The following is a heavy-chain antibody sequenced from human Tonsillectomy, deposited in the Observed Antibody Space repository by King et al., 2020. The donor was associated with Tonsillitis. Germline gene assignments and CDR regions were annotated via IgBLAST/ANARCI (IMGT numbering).Heavy chain of an antibody. V-gene: IGHV3-30*03. J-gene: IGHJ4*02. CDR1: GFTFSSYG. CDR2: ISYDGSNK. D-gene: IGHD6-13*01. Sequence: VQLVESGGGVVQPGRSLRLSCAASGFTFSSYGMHWVRQAPGKGLECGTVISYDGSNKYYADSVKGRFTMSRDNSKNTLYLQMNSLRAEETGVYYCARDSVRSASLGYGSSWGYYFDYWGPGTLVTVSS. CDR3: ARDSVRSASLGYGSSWGYYFDY.